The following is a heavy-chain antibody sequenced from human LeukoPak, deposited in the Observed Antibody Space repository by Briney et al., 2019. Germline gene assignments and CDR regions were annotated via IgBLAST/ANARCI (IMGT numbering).Heavy chain of an antibody. J-gene: IGHJ4*02. D-gene: IGHD4-17*01. V-gene: IGHV1-18*04. CDR1: GYTFTSYG. Sequence: ASVKVSCKASGYTFTSYGISWGRQAPGQGLEWMGWISAYNGNTNYAQKLQGRVTMTTDTSTSTAYMELRSLRSDDTAVYYCARDAGYGDYAGNFDYWGQGTLVTVSS. CDR2: ISAYNGNT. CDR3: ARDAGYGDYAGNFDY.